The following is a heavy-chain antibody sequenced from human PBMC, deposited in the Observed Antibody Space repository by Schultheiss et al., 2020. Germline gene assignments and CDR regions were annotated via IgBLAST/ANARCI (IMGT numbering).Heavy chain of an antibody. CDR2: IWYDGSNK. CDR3: TTVAVVTRDDAFDI. D-gene: IGHD4-23*01. V-gene: IGHV3-33*08. J-gene: IGHJ3*02. CDR1: GFSVSSYG. Sequence: GGSLRLSCGASGFSVSSYGMHWVRQAPGKGLEWVAVIWYDGSNKYYADSVKGRFTISRDNSKNTLYLQMNSLRVDDTAVYYCTTVAVVTRDDAFDIWGQGTMVTVSS.